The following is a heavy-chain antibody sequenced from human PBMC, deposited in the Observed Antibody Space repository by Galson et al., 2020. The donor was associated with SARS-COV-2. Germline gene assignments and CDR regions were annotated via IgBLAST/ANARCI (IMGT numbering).Heavy chain of an antibody. V-gene: IGHV5-51*01. CDR1: GYSFNNYW. D-gene: IGHD6-19*01. J-gene: IGHJ4*02. Sequence: GESLKISCKGSGYSFNNYWIGWVRQMPGKGLEWMGIIYPGDSETRYSPSFQGQVTISADTSISTAYLQWSSLTASDTAMYFCAGHGMADTWEVGYWGQGTQVTGSS. CDR3: AGHGMADTWEVGY. CDR2: IYPGDSET.